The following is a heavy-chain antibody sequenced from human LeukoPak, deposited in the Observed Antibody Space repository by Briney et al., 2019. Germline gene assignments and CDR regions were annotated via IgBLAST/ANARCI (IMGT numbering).Heavy chain of an antibody. V-gene: IGHV4-4*07. CDR2: IFASGST. J-gene: IGHJ6*02. CDR1: GGSISSYY. CDR3: ARGSPPGDV. Sequence: RSSETLSLTCTVSGGSISSYYWTWIRQPAGKGPEWIGRIFASGSTNYNPSLKSRVTISLDTSKNQFSLKLTSVTAADTAVYYCARGSPPGDVWGQGTTVTVSS.